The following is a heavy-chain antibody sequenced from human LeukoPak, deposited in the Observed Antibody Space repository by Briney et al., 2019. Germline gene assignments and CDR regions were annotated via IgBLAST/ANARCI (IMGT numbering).Heavy chain of an antibody. CDR1: GFTFSDYY. V-gene: IGHV3-11*04. J-gene: IGHJ4*02. CDR3: ARTFGGSYYFDY. Sequence: PGGSLRLSCAASGFTFSDYYMSWIGRAPGKGLEWVSYISGSGSTMYYADSVKGRFTIYRDNAKNSLYLHMNNLRAEDTAVYYCARTFGGSYYFDYWGQGTLATVSS. D-gene: IGHD1-26*01. CDR2: ISGSGSTM.